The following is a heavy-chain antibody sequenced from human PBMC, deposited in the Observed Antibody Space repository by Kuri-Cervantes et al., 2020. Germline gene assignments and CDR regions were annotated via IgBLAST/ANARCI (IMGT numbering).Heavy chain of an antibody. V-gene: IGHV3-49*03. CDR3: TREYSSGWPPDY. Sequence: GESLKISCTASGFTFGDYAMSWFRQAPGKGLEWVGFIRSKAYGGTTKYAASVKGRFTISRDDSKSIAYLQMNSLKTEDTAVYYCTREYSSGWPPDYWGQGNLVTVSS. D-gene: IGHD6-19*01. J-gene: IGHJ4*02. CDR1: GFTFGDYA. CDR2: IRSKAYGGTT.